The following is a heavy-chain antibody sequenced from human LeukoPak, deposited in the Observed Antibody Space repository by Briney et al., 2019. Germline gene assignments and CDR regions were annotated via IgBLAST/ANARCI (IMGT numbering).Heavy chain of an antibody. D-gene: IGHD6-19*01. V-gene: IGHV3-23*01. CDR2: INGRGDDT. J-gene: IGHJ4*02. CDR1: SGFA. CDR3: AKGHRSSSSFFDS. Sequence: GGSLRLSCAAFSGFAMSWVRQAPGQGLEWVSAINGRGDDTYYPDSVKGRFTISRDNSNNTLYLQMNSLRAEDTAVYYCAKGHRSSSSFFDSWGQGSLVTVSS.